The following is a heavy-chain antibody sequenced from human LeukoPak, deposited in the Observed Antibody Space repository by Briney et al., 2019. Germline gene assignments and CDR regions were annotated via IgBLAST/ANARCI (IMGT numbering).Heavy chain of an antibody. D-gene: IGHD5-24*01. CDR3: AGDREMYEYYYYGMDV. V-gene: IGHV3-11*01. CDR1: GFTFSDYY. J-gene: IGHJ6*02. Sequence: GGSLRLSCAASGFTFSDYYMSWIRQAPGKGLEWVSYISSSGSTIYYADSVKGRFTISRDNAKNSLYLQMNSLRAEDTAVYYCAGDREMYEYYYYGMDVWGQGTTVTVSS. CDR2: ISSSGSTI.